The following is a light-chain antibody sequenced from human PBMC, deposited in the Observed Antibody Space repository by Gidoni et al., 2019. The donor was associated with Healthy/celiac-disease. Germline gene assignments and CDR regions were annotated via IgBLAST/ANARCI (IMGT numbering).Light chain of an antibody. CDR3: SSYTSSSFP. V-gene: IGLV2-14*03. CDR2: DVS. Sequence: QSALTQPASVSGSPGQSITISCTGTSSDVGGYNYVSWYQQHPGKAPKLMIYDVSNRPSGVSNRFSGSKSGNTASLTISGLQAEDEADYYCSSYTSSSFPFGGGTKLTV. J-gene: IGLJ3*02. CDR1: SSDVGGYNY.